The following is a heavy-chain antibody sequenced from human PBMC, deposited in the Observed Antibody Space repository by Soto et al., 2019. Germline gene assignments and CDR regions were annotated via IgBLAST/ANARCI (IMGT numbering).Heavy chain of an antibody. Sequence: EVQLVESGGGLVQPGGSLRLSCAASGFIFSDHYMGWVRQAPGKGLEWVGQTKNKANGYTTEYAASVTGRFTISRDASKTSLDLQMNSLKTEDMAVYYGFCWISGRSSWGQGTLVIVSS. CDR1: GFIFSDHY. CDR2: TKNKANGYTT. D-gene: IGHD3-3*01. J-gene: IGHJ5*02. V-gene: IGHV3-72*01. CDR3: FCWISGRSS.